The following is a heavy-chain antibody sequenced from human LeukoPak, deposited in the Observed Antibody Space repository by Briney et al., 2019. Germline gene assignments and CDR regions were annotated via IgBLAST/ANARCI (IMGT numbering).Heavy chain of an antibody. Sequence: ASVKVSCKASGYTFTSYGISWVRQAPGQGLEWMGWISAYNGNTNYAQKLQGRVIMTTDTSTSTAYMELRSLRSDDTAVYYCARDRGSGSSTVEFDYWGQGTLVTVSS. V-gene: IGHV1-18*01. J-gene: IGHJ4*02. D-gene: IGHD1-26*01. CDR1: GYTFTSYG. CDR3: ARDRGSGSSTVEFDY. CDR2: ISAYNGNT.